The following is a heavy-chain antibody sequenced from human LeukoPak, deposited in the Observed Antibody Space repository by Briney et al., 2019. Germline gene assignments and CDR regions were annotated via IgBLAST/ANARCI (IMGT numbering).Heavy chain of an antibody. CDR3: ARHDVYGPRGTLDY. CDR2: IYYSGST. CDR1: GGSISSGGYY. Sequence: PSETLSLTCTVSGGSISSGGYYWSWIRQPPGKGLEWIGYIYYSGSTNYNPSLKSRVTISVDTSKNQFSLKLSTVTAADTAVYYCARHDVYGPRGTLDYWGQGTLVTVSS. D-gene: IGHD3-10*01. J-gene: IGHJ4*02. V-gene: IGHV4-61*08.